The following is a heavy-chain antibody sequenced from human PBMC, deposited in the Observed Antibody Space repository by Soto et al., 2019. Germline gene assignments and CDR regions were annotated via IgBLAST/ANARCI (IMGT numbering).Heavy chain of an antibody. J-gene: IGHJ3*01. CDR1: GFTFTNYW. D-gene: IGHD2-2*01. Sequence: EMQLVESGGGLVQPGGSLRLSCAASGFTFTNYWMQWVRQAPGKGLVWVSRINSDGSSTSHAYSVKARFTISRDNAKNTLYLQMRILRAEDTAVYYCARPQYLPDDVVYVWGRGPVVTGSS. CDR3: ARPQYLPDDVVYV. CDR2: INSDGSST. V-gene: IGHV3-74*01.